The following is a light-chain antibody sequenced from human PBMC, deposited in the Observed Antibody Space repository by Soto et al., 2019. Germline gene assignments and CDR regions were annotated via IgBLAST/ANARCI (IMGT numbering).Light chain of an antibody. Sequence: DVHLTQSPSTLSASVGDRVTITCQASQDISNYLNWYQQKPGKAPKLLIYDASNLETGVPSRFSGSGSGTDFTFTISSLQPEDIATYYCQQYDNLLTFGQGTRLEIK. CDR3: QQYDNLLT. CDR2: DAS. J-gene: IGKJ5*01. CDR1: QDISNY. V-gene: IGKV1-33*01.